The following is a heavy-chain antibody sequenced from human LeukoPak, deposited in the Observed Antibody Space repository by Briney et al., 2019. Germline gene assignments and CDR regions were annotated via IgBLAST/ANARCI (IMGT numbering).Heavy chain of an antibody. Sequence: PSETLSLTCAVYGGSFSGYYWSWIRQPPGKGLEWIGEINHRGSTNYNPSLKSRVTISVDTSKNQFSLKLSSVTAADTAVYYCARGSNYYDSGKGWFDPWGQGTLVTVSS. J-gene: IGHJ5*02. D-gene: IGHD3-10*01. CDR1: GGSFSGYY. CDR2: INHRGST. V-gene: IGHV4-34*01. CDR3: ARGSNYYDSGKGWFDP.